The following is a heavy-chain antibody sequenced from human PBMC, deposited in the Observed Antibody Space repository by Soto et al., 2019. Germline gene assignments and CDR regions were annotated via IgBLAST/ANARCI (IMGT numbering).Heavy chain of an antibody. Sequence: SETLSLTCTVSGGSISGYYWSWIRQPPGKGLEWIGYIYSSGSANYNPSLKSRVTISVDTSKNQFSLKLTSVTAADTAVYYCARLSSSGWYPNFDYWGQGTLVTVS. CDR2: IYSSGSA. J-gene: IGHJ4*02. V-gene: IGHV4-59*08. CDR1: GGSISGYY. CDR3: ARLSSSGWYPNFDY. D-gene: IGHD6-19*01.